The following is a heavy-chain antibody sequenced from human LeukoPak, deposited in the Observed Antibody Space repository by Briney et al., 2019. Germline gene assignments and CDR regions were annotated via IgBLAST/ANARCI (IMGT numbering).Heavy chain of an antibody. Sequence: GGSLRLSCAASGFTFSSYSMNWVRQAPGKGLEWVSSISSSSSYKYYADSVKGRFTISRDNSKNTLYLQMNSLRAEDTAVYYCAKAFTTGTPSDYWGQGTLVTVSS. D-gene: IGHD1-1*01. V-gene: IGHV3-21*04. CDR3: AKAFTTGTPSDY. CDR1: GFTFSSYS. CDR2: ISSSSSYK. J-gene: IGHJ4*02.